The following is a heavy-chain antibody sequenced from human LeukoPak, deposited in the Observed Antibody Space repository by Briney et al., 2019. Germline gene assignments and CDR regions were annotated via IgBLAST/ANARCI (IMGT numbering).Heavy chain of an antibody. CDR3: ASTAPGNYGDYAFDY. CDR2: INHSGST. D-gene: IGHD4-17*01. CDR1: GASFSGYY. V-gene: IGHV4-34*01. J-gene: IGHJ4*02. Sequence: PSETLSLTCAVYGASFSGYYWNWIRQPPGKGLEWIGEINHSGSTNYNPSLKSRVTISIDTSKNQFPLNLTSVTAADTAVYYCASTAPGNYGDYAFDYWGQGTLVTVSS.